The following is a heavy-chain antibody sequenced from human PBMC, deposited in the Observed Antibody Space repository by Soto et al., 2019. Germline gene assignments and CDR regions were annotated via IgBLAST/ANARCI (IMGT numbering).Heavy chain of an antibody. CDR1: GYTFIDNY. J-gene: IGHJ4*02. CDR3: ARGKGYSSGWPTGY. Sequence: QVQLVQSGAEVKKPGASVKVSCKASGYTFIDNYIHWVRQAPGQGLEWMGWLNPNSGNTNYARKFLGRVTMTRDTSVSTAYLELSRLSSDDTALYYCARGKGYSSGWPTGYWGQGTLVTVSS. V-gene: IGHV1-2*02. CDR2: LNPNSGNT. D-gene: IGHD6-19*01.